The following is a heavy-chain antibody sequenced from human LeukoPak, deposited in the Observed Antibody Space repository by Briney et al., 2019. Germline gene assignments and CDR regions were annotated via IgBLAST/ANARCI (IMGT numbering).Heavy chain of an antibody. D-gene: IGHD4-17*01. CDR2: IPSDGSYT. CDR1: GFNFNSHG. Sequence: GGSLRLSRAASGFNFNSHGMHWVRQAPGKGLEWVALIPSDGSYTYYADSVKGRFTISRDNSKNTLSLQMNSVRPDDTAVYYCAKDRYGDYGPFDNWGQGTMVTVSS. CDR3: AKDRYGDYGPFDN. J-gene: IGHJ3*02. V-gene: IGHV3-30*18.